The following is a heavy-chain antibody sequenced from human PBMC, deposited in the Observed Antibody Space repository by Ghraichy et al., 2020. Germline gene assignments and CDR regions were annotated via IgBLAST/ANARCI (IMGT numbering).Heavy chain of an antibody. Sequence: GSLRLSCVGSGFTFSSYSMNWVRQSPGKGLEWVAYITSSSRTKSYADSVKGRFTISRDNAQNSLYLQMNSLRDEDTAVYYCARGSTVVRFYYYDGMDVWGQGTTVTVSS. CDR3: ARGSTVVRFYYYDGMDV. D-gene: IGHD4-23*01. V-gene: IGHV3-48*02. J-gene: IGHJ6*02. CDR2: ITSSSRTK. CDR1: GFTFSSYS.